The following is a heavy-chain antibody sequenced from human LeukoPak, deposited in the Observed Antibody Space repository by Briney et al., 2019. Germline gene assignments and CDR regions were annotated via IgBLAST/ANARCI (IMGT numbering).Heavy chain of an antibody. CDR2: MDAGGGSK. D-gene: IGHD2-15*01. V-gene: IGHV3-23*01. CDR3: VKIDGYCSGGRCYPGGTWWFDP. Sequence: GSLRLSRVTSGFTFTTYAISLVREAPGKGLEWVSGMDAGGGSKFYGDSVKGPSTPSRDRSKNTLYPQMRSLRVAGTAVYYCVKIDGYCSGGRCYPGGTWWFDPCGQGTLVTISS. CDR1: GFTFTTYA. J-gene: IGHJ5*02.